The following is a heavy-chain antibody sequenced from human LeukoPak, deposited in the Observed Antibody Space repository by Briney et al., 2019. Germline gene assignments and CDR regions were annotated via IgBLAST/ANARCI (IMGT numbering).Heavy chain of an antibody. J-gene: IGHJ4*02. CDR1: GYTFTGYY. CDR3: ARADTAMVLNFDY. CDR2: INPNSGGT. D-gene: IGHD5-18*01. V-gene: IGHV1-2*06. Sequence: ASVKVSCKAPGYTFTGYYMHWVRQAPGLGLEWMGRINPNSGGTNYAQKFQGRVTMTRDTSISTAYMELSRLRSDDTAVYYCARADTAMVLNFDYWGQGTLVTVSS.